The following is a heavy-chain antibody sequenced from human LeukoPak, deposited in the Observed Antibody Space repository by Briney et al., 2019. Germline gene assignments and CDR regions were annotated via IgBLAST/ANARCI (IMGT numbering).Heavy chain of an antibody. J-gene: IGHJ4*02. CDR3: AIISGAGT. V-gene: IGHV1-2*02. CDR1: GYSFTGYY. Sequence: ASVKVSCKASGYSFTGYYIHWVRQAPGQGLEWMGWINPNNGGTNFAQKFQDRVTMTRDTSTNTAYMELSRLRSDDTAMYYCAIISGAGTWGQGTLVTVSS. CDR2: INPNNGGT. D-gene: IGHD6-13*01.